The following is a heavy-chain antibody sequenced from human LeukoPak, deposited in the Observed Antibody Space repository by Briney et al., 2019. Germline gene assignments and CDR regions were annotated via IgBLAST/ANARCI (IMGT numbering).Heavy chain of an antibody. J-gene: IGHJ4*02. Sequence: SETLSLTCTVSGGSISSSSYYWGWIRQPPGKGLEWIGYIYYSGSTNYNPSLKSRVTISVDTSKNQFSLKLSSVTAADTAVYYCARVPITIFGVASDYFDYWGQGTLVTVSS. CDR2: IYYSGST. V-gene: IGHV4-61*05. CDR3: ARVPITIFGVASDYFDY. D-gene: IGHD3-3*01. CDR1: GGSISSSSYY.